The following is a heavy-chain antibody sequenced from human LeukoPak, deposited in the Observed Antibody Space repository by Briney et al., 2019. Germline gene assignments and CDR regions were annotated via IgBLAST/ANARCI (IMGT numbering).Heavy chain of an antibody. Sequence: GGSLRLSCAASGFTFSSYWMSWVRQAPGEGLEWVANIKQDGSEKYYVDSVKGRFTISRDNAKNSLYLQMNSLRAEDTAVYYCARDERHYYGSGSYYGYYYYYYRDVGGKGTTVTISS. CDR1: GFTFSSYW. CDR2: IKQDGSEK. V-gene: IGHV3-7*01. D-gene: IGHD3-10*01. J-gene: IGHJ6*03. CDR3: ARDERHYYGSGSYYGYYYYYYRDV.